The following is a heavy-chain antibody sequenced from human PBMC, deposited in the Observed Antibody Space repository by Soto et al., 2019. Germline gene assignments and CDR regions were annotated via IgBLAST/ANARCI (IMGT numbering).Heavy chain of an antibody. CDR1: GYTFTTYG. V-gene: IGHV1-18*01. Sequence: QVQLVQSGDEVKKPGASVKVSCKASGYTFTTYGISWVRQAPGQGLEWMGWISAYNGDTKYAQNVQDRVSMTTDTPTSRAYMELRSLRSDDTAVYYCAREGSWRYYYYGMDVWGQGTTVTVSS. CDR2: ISAYNGDT. J-gene: IGHJ6*02. CDR3: AREGSWRYYYYGMDV. D-gene: IGHD6-13*01.